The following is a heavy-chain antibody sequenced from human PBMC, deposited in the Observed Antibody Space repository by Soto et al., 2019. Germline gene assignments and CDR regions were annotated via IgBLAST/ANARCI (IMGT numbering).Heavy chain of an antibody. Sequence: LSLTCAVYGGSFSGYYWSWIRQPPGKGLEWIGEINHSGSTNYNPSLKSRVTISVDTSRNQFSLKLSSVTAADTAVYYCARESSSWSTVESWGQGTLVTVS. V-gene: IGHV4-34*01. CDR1: GGSFSGYY. J-gene: IGHJ5*02. CDR2: INHSGST. CDR3: ARESSSWSTVES. D-gene: IGHD6-13*01.